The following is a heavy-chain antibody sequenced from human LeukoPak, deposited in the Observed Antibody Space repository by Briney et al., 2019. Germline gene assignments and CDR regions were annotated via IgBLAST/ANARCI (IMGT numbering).Heavy chain of an antibody. CDR3: ARDLEAAAGTFDY. D-gene: IGHD6-13*01. Sequence: PGGSLRLSCAASGFTFSRYWMHWVRQAPGKGLVWVSRIKSDGSITSYADSVKGRFTISRDNAKNTLYLQMNSLRAEDTAVYYCARDLEAAAGTFDYWGQGTLVTVSS. CDR1: GFTFSRYW. J-gene: IGHJ4*02. CDR2: IKSDGSIT. V-gene: IGHV3-74*01.